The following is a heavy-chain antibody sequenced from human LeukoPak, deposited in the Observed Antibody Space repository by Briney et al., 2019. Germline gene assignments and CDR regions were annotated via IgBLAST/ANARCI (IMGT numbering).Heavy chain of an antibody. D-gene: IGHD1-26*01. CDR3: ATSGSYNWYFDL. CDR1: GFTFSSYS. J-gene: IGHJ2*01. Sequence: GGSLRLSCAASGFTFSSYSMNWVRQAPGKGLEWVSSISSRSSYIYYADSVKGRFTISRDNAKNSLYLQMNSLRAEDTAVYYCATSGSYNWYFDLWGRGTLVTVSS. CDR2: ISSRSSYI. V-gene: IGHV3-21*01.